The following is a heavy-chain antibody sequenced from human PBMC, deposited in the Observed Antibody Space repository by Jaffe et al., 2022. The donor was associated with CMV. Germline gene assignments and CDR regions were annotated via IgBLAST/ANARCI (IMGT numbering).Heavy chain of an antibody. J-gene: IGHJ5*02. CDR1: GLSLTNDEMG. Sequence: QVTLKESGRVLLEPTETLTLTCTVSGLSLTNDEMGVAWIRKPPGGALEWLAHIFSNDDTVYSKSLRNRLAISRDTSKRQVTLSMTDMDPVDTATYYCARMRAESGMEMWFDTWGQGILVTVSS. V-gene: IGHV2-26*01. D-gene: IGHD3-3*01. CDR2: IFSNDDT. CDR3: ARMRAESGMEMWFDT.